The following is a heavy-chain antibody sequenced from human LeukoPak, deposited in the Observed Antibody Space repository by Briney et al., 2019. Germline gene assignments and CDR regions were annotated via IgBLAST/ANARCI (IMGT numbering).Heavy chain of an antibody. CDR2: ISGSGGST. Sequence: GGSLRLSCAASGFTFSSYGMSWVRQAPGKGLEWVSAISGSGGSTYYADSVKGRFTISRDNSKNTLYLQMNSLRAEDMAVYYCARVEYYDSSGYLTGFDIWGQGTMVTVSS. CDR1: GFTFSSYG. J-gene: IGHJ3*02. V-gene: IGHV3-23*01. D-gene: IGHD3-22*01. CDR3: ARVEYYDSSGYLTGFDI.